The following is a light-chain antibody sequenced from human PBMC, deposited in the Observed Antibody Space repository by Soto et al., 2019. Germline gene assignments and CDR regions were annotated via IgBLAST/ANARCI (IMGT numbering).Light chain of an antibody. CDR3: LQFTAWPLT. V-gene: IGKV3-15*01. CDR2: FAS. Sequence: IVMTQSPATLSVSPGEKATLSCRASQTVYNNLAWYQQKPGQAPRLLVYFASTRAPGVPARFSGSGSGTEFSLTISSLQSEDFALYYCLQFTAWPLTFGGGTKVETK. J-gene: IGKJ4*01. CDR1: QTVYNN.